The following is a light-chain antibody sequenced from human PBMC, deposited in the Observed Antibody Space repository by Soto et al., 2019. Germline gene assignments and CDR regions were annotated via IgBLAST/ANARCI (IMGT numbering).Light chain of an antibody. J-gene: IGLJ3*02. CDR2: STS. V-gene: IGLV7-43*01. CDR3: QLYYGATRV. CDR1: TGAVTSTYY. Sequence: QTVVTQEPSLTVSPGGTVTLTCASSTGAVTSTYYPNWFQQKPGQVPRSLIFSTSIRYSWTPARFSGSLLGGKAALTLSDVQPEDEADYYCQLYYGATRVFGGGTKLTVL.